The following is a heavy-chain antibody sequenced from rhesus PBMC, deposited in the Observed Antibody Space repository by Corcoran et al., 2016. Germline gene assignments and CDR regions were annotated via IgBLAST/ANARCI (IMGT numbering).Heavy chain of an antibody. CDR3: GRLWS. D-gene: IGHD2-21*01. CDR2: IYSNTERT. V-gene: IGHV4S18*01. J-gene: IGHJ4*01. CDR1: GCSISSSNW. Sequence: QVQLQESGPGLVKPSETLSLTCAVSGCSISSSNWWSWIRQPPGKGLEWIGGIYSNTERTNYNPALKNRVTIAKDTSKNQLSLKLSAVTAADTAVYYCGRLWSWGQGVLVTVSS.